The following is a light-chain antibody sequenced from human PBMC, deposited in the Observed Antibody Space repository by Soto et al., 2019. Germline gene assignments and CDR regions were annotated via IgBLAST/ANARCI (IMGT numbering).Light chain of an antibody. CDR3: QQHNKWPWT. J-gene: IGKJ1*01. CDR2: GTS. CDR1: QSLSGN. V-gene: IGKV3-15*01. Sequence: EIVMTQYPDTLSVSQGERATLSCRASQSLSGNLALYQQKPGQAPRLLIYGTSTRATGIPARFSGSGSGTEFTLTISSLQSEDFGVYYCQQHNKWPWTFGQGTKMEIK.